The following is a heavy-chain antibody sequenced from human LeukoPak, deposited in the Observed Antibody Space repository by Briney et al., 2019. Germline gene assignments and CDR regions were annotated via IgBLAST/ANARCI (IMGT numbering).Heavy chain of an antibody. V-gene: IGHV3-21*01. Sequence: GGSLRLSCAASGFTFSSYSMNWVRQAPGKGLEWVSSISSSSSYIYYADSVKGRFTISRDNAKNSLYLQMNSLRAEDTAVYYCASCDYYDSSGYGPPLDYWGQGTLVTVSS. J-gene: IGHJ4*02. CDR2: ISSSSSYI. CDR1: GFTFSSYS. CDR3: ASCDYYDSSGYGPPLDY. D-gene: IGHD3-22*01.